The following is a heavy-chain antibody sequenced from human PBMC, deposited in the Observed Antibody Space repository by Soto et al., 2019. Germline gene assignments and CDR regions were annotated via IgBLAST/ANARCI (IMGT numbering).Heavy chain of an antibody. CDR2: IYYTGST. V-gene: IGHV4-59*01. Sequence: QVQLQESGPGLVKPSETLSLTCTVSPGSISSYYWSWIRQPPGKGLEWIGYIYYTGSTSYNPSLKSRVTMSVDTSKNPLSLKLSSVTAADTAVYYCARRAGGVVTIDSWGQGTLVTVSS. J-gene: IGHJ4*02. CDR1: PGSISSYY. CDR3: ARRAGGVVTIDS. D-gene: IGHD3-3*01.